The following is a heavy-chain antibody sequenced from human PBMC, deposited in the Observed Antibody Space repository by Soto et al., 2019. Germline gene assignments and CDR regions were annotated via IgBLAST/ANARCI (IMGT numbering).Heavy chain of an antibody. V-gene: IGHV4-31*03. CDR1: GGSIGSGGYY. J-gene: IGHJ4*02. D-gene: IGHD2-2*01. Sequence: TLSLTCTVSGGSIGSGGYYWSWIRQHPGKGLEWIGYIYYSGSTYYNPSLKSRVTISVDTSKNQFSLKLSSVTAADTAVYYCARSSTSANYFDYWGQGTLVTVSS. CDR3: ARSSTSANYFDY. CDR2: IYYSGST.